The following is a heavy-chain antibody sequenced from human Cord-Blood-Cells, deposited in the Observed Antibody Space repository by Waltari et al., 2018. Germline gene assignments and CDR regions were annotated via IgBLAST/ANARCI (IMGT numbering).Heavy chain of an antibody. V-gene: IGHV1-2*04. CDR2: INPNSGGT. Sequence: QVQLVQSGAEVKKPGASVKVSCKASGYTFTGYDMHWVRQAPGQGLEWMGWINPNSGGTNYAQTFQGWVTMTRDTSISTAYMELSRLRSDDTAVYYCARVKGPLTGDYYYYYGMDVWGQGTTVTVSS. J-gene: IGHJ6*02. CDR1: GYTFTGYD. CDR3: ARVKGPLTGDYYYYYGMDV. D-gene: IGHD7-27*01.